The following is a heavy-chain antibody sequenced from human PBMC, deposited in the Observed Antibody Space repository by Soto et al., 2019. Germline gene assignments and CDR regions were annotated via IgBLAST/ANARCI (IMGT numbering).Heavy chain of an antibody. CDR3: ARGGHIVGATV. J-gene: IGHJ4*02. D-gene: IGHD1-26*01. CDR1: GGSFSGYY. CDR2: INHSGST. Sequence: QVQLQQWGAGLLKPSETLSLTCAVYGGSFSGYYWSWIRQPPGKGLEWIGEINHSGSTNYNPSLKSRVTISVDTSKNQCSLNRSSVTAADTAVYYCARGGHIVGATVWGQGTLFTVSS. V-gene: IGHV4-34*01.